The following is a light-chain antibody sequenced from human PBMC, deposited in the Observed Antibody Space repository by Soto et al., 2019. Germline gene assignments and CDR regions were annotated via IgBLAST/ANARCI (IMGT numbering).Light chain of an antibody. Sequence: QSALAQPPSAFGSPGQSVTISCTGSSGDVGGYNYVSWYQQHPGKAPKLMIYEVSKRPSGVPDRFSGSKSGNTASLTVSAPQADAEAHSYYSSSAGRNIPFVFGTGTKVTV. CDR1: SGDVGGYNY. CDR3: SSSAGRNIPFV. V-gene: IGLV2-8*01. J-gene: IGLJ1*01. CDR2: EVS.